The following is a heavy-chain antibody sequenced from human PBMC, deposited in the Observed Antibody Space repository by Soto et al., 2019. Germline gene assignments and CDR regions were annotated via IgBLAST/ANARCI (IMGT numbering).Heavy chain of an antibody. CDR2: IYYSGGT. CDR1: ADSISSSNYY. D-gene: IGHD3-3*01. V-gene: IGHV4-39*01. CDR3: ARNSTKSDPRDGKKYDFFDY. J-gene: IGHJ4*02. Sequence: NPSETLSLTCTVSADSISSSNYYWGWIRQPPGKGLEWIGSIYYSGGTYYNPSLKSRVTISVDTSKNQFSLKLNSMTATDTAVYFCARNSTKSDPRDGKKYDFFDYWGLGTLVTVSS.